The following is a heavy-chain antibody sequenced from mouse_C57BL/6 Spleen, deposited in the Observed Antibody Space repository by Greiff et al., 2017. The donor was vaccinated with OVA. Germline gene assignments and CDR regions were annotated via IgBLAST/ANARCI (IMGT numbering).Heavy chain of an antibody. Sequence: VQLQQSGAELVRPGASVTLSCKASGYTFTDYEMHWVKQTPVHGLEWIGAIDPETGGTAYNQKFKGKAILTADKSSSTAYMELRSLTSEDAAVYYCTRKDYGSSWGNYFDYWGQGTTLTVSS. D-gene: IGHD1-1*01. V-gene: IGHV1-15*01. CDR3: TRKDYGSSWGNYFDY. CDR1: GYTFTDYE. CDR2: IDPETGGT. J-gene: IGHJ2*01.